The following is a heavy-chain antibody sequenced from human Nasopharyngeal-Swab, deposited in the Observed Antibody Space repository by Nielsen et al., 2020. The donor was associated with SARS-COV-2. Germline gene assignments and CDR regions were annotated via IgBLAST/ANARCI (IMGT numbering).Heavy chain of an antibody. Sequence: ASVKVSCKASGYTFTSFDINWVRQAAGQGPEWMGWMNPSNANTRYAQKFQGRVTMTRDTSISTAYMELSRLRSDDTAVYYCARDVDYGRRDGMDVWGQGTTVTVSS. J-gene: IGHJ6*02. CDR1: GYTFTSFD. D-gene: IGHD4/OR15-4a*01. CDR3: ARDVDYGRRDGMDV. V-gene: IGHV1-8*01. CDR2: MNPSNANT.